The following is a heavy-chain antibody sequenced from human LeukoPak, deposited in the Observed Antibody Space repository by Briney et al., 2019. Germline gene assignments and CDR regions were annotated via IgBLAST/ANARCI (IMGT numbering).Heavy chain of an antibody. Sequence: SVKVSCKASGFTFTSSAVQWVRQARGQRLEWIGWIVVGSGNTNYAQKSQERVTITRDMSTSTAYMELSSLRSEDTAVYYCAAEGPYGSGGYWGQGTLVTVSS. CDR1: GFTFTSSA. V-gene: IGHV1-58*01. CDR3: AAEGPYGSGGY. D-gene: IGHD3-10*01. J-gene: IGHJ4*02. CDR2: IVVGSGNT.